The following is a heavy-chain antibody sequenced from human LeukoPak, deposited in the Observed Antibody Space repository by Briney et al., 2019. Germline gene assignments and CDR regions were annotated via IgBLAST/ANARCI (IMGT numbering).Heavy chain of an antibody. CDR1: GGSISNYY. V-gene: IGHV4-59*08. CDR2: IYYSGSS. Sequence: SETLSLTCTVSGGSISNYYWSWIRQPPGKGLEWIGFIYYSGSSNYNPSFKSRVTISVDTSKNQLSLKLSSVTPADTAVYYCARLSKSSNYYFDYWGQGTLVTVSS. J-gene: IGHJ4*02. D-gene: IGHD4-11*01. CDR3: ARLSKSSNYYFDY.